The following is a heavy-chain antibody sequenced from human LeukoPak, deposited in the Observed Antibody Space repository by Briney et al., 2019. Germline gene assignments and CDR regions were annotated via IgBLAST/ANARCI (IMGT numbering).Heavy chain of an antibody. Sequence: GGSLRLSCAASGFTFSSYSMNWVRQAPGKGLEWVSSISSSSSYIYYADSVKGRFTISRDNAKNSLYLQMNSLRAEDTAVYYRARDSTYYYDSSGYPPDYWGQGTLVTVAS. CDR2: ISSSSSYI. V-gene: IGHV3-21*01. D-gene: IGHD3-22*01. CDR3: ARDSTYYYDSSGYPPDY. CDR1: GFTFSSYS. J-gene: IGHJ4*02.